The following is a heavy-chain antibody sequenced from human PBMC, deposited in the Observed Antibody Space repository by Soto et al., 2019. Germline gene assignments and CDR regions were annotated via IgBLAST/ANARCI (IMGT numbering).Heavy chain of an antibody. CDR3: ARDFQPGRMGYCYYYMDV. CDR2: ISRSSSTI. D-gene: IGHD3-16*01. V-gene: IGHV3-48*01. Sequence: EVQLVESGGGLVQPGGSLRLSCAASGFTFSSYSMNWVRQAPGKGLEWVSYISRSSSTIYYADSVKGRFTISRDNAKSSLYLQMNSLRAEDTSVYYCARDFQPGRMGYCYYYMDVWGKGTTVTVSS. CDR1: GFTFSSYS. J-gene: IGHJ6*03.